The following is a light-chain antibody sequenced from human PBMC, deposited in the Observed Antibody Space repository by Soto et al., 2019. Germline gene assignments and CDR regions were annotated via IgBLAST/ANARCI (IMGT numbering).Light chain of an antibody. V-gene: IGLV2-8*01. J-gene: IGLJ1*01. CDR1: SSDVGGYNY. CDR3: SAYAGSKNFYV. Sequence: QSALTQPPSASGSPGQSVTISCTGTSSDVGGYNYFSWYQHHPGKAPKLMIYEVSKRPSGVPDRFSGSKSGNTASLTDSGLQAEDEADYYCSAYAGSKNFYVFGTGTKLTVL. CDR2: EVS.